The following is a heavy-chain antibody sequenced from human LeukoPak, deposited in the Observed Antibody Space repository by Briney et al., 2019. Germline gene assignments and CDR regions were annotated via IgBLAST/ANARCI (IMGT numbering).Heavy chain of an antibody. D-gene: IGHD3-10*01. Sequence: SETLSLTCTVSGASIKNYYWSWIRQPPGKGLEWIGYIYYSGSTNYNPSLKSRVTISVDTSKNQFSLKLSSVTAADTAVYYCAGNFYGSGNHNWFDPWGQGTLVTVSS. CDR2: IYYSGST. CDR1: GASIKNYY. J-gene: IGHJ5*02. V-gene: IGHV4-59*08. CDR3: AGNFYGSGNHNWFDP.